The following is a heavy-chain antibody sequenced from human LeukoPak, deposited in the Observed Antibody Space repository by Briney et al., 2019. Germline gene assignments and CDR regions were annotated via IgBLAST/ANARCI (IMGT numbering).Heavy chain of an antibody. CDR3: ARDRYYYDSSGYYYFDY. J-gene: IGHJ4*02. Sequence: ETLSLTCTVSGGSISSYYWSWILQPAGKGLEWIGRIYTSGSTNYNPSLKSRVTMSVDTSKNQFSLKLSSVTAADTAVYYCARDRYYYDSSGYYYFDYWGQGTLVTVAS. D-gene: IGHD3-22*01. V-gene: IGHV4-4*07. CDR2: IYTSGST. CDR1: GGSISSYY.